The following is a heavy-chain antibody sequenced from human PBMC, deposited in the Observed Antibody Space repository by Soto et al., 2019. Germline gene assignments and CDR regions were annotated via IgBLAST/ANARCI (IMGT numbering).Heavy chain of an antibody. CDR3: ARAASLYGSGSYYRYFDL. Sequence: EVQLVESGGGLVQPGGSLRLSCAASGFTFSSYWMSWVRQAPGKGLEWVANIKQDGSEKYYVDSVKCRFTISRDNAKNSLYLQMNSLRAEDTALYYCARAASLYGSGSYYRYFDLWGRGTLVTVSS. D-gene: IGHD3-10*01. CDR1: GFTFSSYW. V-gene: IGHV3-7*01. CDR2: IKQDGSEK. J-gene: IGHJ2*01.